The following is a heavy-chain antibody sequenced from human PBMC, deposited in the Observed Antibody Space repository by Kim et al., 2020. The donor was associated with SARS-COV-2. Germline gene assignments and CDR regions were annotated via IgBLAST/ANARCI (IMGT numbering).Heavy chain of an antibody. CDR3: ASFPILPDPTL. Sequence: RYDADSVKGRFTIPRDNAKNSLYLQMNSLRAEDTAVYYCASFPILPDPTLWGQGTTVTVSS. V-gene: IGHV3-11*01. CDR2: R. J-gene: IGHJ6*02.